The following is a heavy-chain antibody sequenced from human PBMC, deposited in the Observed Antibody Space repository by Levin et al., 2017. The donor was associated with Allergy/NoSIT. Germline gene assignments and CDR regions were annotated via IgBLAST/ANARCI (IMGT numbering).Heavy chain of an antibody. CDR3: ARAGKVGTGDNPIDY. D-gene: IGHD1-1*01. CDR2: INSDETST. V-gene: IGHV3-74*01. J-gene: IGHJ4*02. CDR1: GFTFSSYW. Sequence: GGSLRLSCAASGFTFSSYWMHWVRQAPGEGLVWVSRINSDETSTTYADSVRGRLTISRDNAKNTLFLQMNSLRAEDTAVYYCARAGKVGTGDNPIDYWGQGTLVTVSS.